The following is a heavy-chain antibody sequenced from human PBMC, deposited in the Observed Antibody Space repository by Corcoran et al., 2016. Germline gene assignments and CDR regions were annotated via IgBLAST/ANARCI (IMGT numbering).Heavy chain of an antibody. CDR1: GYSFTSYW. D-gene: IGHD4-17*01. V-gene: IGHV5-10-1*03. CDR2: IDPSDSYT. J-gene: IGHJ6*02. CDR3: ARLGGDYGSYYYCMDV. Sequence: EVQLVQSGAEVKKPGESLRISCKGSGYSFTSYWISWVRQMPGKGLEWMGRIDPSDSYTNYSPSFQGHVTISADKSISTAYLQWSSLKASDTAMYYCARLGGDYGSYYYCMDVWGQGTTVTVSS.